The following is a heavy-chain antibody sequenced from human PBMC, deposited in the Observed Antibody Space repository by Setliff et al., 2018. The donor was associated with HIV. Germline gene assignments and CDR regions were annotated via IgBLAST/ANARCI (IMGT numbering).Heavy chain of an antibody. CDR2: IYQSGIT. CDR3: EAATVGETGYYGIDV. D-gene: IGHD1-26*01. CDR1: GGPITTSTYY. V-gene: IGHV4-39*07. J-gene: IGHJ6*02. Sequence: SETLSLTCSVSGGPITTSTYYWGWIRQPPGKGLEWIGNIYQSGITYYNSSLTSRVTMSVDTSKNQFSLELNSGTAADTAVYYCEAATVGETGYYGIDVWGPGTTVTVSS.